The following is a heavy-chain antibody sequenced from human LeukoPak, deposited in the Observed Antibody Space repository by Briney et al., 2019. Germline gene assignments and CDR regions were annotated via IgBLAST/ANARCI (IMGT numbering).Heavy chain of an antibody. J-gene: IGHJ6*02. V-gene: IGHV1-69*01. CDR2: IIPIFGTA. CDR3: ARTGENPPAATLYGMDV. D-gene: IGHD2-15*01. CDR1: GGTFSSYG. Sequence: VASVRVSFKASGGTFSSYGISWVRQAPGQGLEWMGGIIPIFGTANYAQKFQGRVTITADESTSTAYMELSSLRSEDTAVYYCARTGENPPAATLYGMDVWGQGTTVTVSS.